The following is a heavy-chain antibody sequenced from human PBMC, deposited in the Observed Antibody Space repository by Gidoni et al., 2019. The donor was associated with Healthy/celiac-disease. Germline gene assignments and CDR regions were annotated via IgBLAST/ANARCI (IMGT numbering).Heavy chain of an antibody. CDR3: ARGTPLGSYHDAFDI. CDR1: GFTFRSYG. J-gene: IGHJ3*02. CDR2: IWYDGSNK. V-gene: IGHV3-33*01. Sequence: QVQLVESGGGVVQPGRSLRPACAASGFTFRSYGITWVRQAPGKGLEGVAVIWYDGSNKYYADSVKGRFTISRDNSKNTLYLQMNSLRAEDTAVYYCARGTPLGSYHDAFDIWGQGTMVTVSS. D-gene: IGHD1-26*01.